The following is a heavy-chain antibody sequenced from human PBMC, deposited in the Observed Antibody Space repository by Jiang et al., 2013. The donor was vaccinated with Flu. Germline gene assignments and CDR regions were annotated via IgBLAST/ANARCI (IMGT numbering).Heavy chain of an antibody. CDR3: ARGSGWYAY. Sequence: KPSETLSLTCTVSGVSISSDYWSWIRQPPGKGLEWIGYIYYTGSTNYNPSLKSRVTISVDTSKSQFSLKVTSMTAADTAVYYCARGSGWYAYWGQGTLVTVSS. J-gene: IGHJ4*02. V-gene: IGHV4-59*01. D-gene: IGHD6-19*01. CDR2: IYYTGST. CDR1: GVSISSDY.